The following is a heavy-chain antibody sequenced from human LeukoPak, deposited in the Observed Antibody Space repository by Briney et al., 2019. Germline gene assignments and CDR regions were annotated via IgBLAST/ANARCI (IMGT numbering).Heavy chain of an antibody. V-gene: IGHV1-69*05. CDR1: GGTFSSYA. J-gene: IGHJ4*02. CDR2: IIPIFGTA. D-gene: IGHD3-10*01. CDR3: ARSVITMVRGVIPYYFDY. Sequence: SVKVSCKASGGTFSSYAISWVRQAPGQGLEWMGGIIPIFGTANYAQKFQGRVTITTDESTSTAYMELSSLRSEDTAVYYCARSVITMVRGVIPYYFDYWGQGTLVTVS.